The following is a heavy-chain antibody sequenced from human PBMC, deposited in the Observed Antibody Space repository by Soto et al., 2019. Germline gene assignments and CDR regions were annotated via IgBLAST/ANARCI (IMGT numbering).Heavy chain of an antibody. CDR1: GFSLTTRGVG. CDR3: AHIPNYYQYDWFDP. CDR2: IYWDDDK. Sequence: QITLKESGPTLVKPTQTLTLTCTFSGFSLTTRGVGVGWIRQPPGKALECLALIYWDDDKRYSPSLQSRLSNTKDASKNHVVLTMINVDPVDTAKYYCAHIPNYYQYDWFDPWGHGTLVSVSS. D-gene: IGHD3-16*01. J-gene: IGHJ5*02. V-gene: IGHV2-5*02.